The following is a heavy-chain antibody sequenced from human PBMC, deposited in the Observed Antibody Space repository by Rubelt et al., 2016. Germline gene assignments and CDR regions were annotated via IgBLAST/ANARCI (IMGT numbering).Heavy chain of an antibody. Sequence: AASGFTFSSYWMHWVRQAPGKGLVWVSRINSDGSSTSYADSVKGRFTIPRDNSKNTLGLQMNSLRAEDTAVYYCATVTNWGHGRSWWGQGTLVTVSS. CDR2: INSDGSST. CDR3: ATVTNWGHGRSW. J-gene: IGHJ4*02. CDR1: GFTFSSYW. V-gene: IGHV3-74*01. D-gene: IGHD7-27*01.